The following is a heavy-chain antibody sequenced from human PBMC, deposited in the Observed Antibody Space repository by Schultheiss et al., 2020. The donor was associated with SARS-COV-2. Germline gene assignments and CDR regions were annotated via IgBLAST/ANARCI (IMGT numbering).Heavy chain of an antibody. CDR2: INPNSGGT. CDR1: GYTFTSYG. J-gene: IGHJ3*02. CDR3: ARDLNWNIDAFDI. Sequence: GESLKISCKASGYTFTSYGISWVRQAPGQGLEWMGWINPNSGGTNYAQKFQGRVTMTRDTSISTAYMELSSLRSEDTAVYYCARDLNWNIDAFDIWGQGTMVTVSS. V-gene: IGHV1-2*02. D-gene: IGHD1/OR15-1a*01.